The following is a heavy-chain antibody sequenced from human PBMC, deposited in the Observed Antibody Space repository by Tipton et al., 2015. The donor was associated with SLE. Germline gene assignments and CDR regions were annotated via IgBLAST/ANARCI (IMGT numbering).Heavy chain of an antibody. V-gene: IGHV4-39*07. CDR2: IYYSGNT. CDR1: GGSISSSSYY. Sequence: TLSLTCTVSGGSISSSSYYWDWIRQPPGKGLEWIGSIYYSGNTYYNPSLKSPVTISVDTSKNQFSLKLSSVTAADTAVYYCARRSSGYFYYYGMDVWGQGTTVTVSS. CDR3: ARRSSGYFYYYGMDV. J-gene: IGHJ6*02. D-gene: IGHD3-22*01.